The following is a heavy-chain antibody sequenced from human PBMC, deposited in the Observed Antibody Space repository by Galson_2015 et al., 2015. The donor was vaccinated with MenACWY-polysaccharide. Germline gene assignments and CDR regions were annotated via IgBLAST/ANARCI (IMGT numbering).Heavy chain of an antibody. V-gene: IGHV3-23*01. Sequence: SLRLSCAASGFTFTSYAMSWVRQAPGKGLEWVSAIRSSGTNTYYADSVKGWFTISRDNSKNTLYLHMNSLRAEDTAVYYCAKDSTDFWSVAGRFDHWGQGTLVTVSS. J-gene: IGHJ5*02. CDR3: AKDSTDFWSVAGRFDH. CDR1: GFTFTSYA. CDR2: IRSSGTNT. D-gene: IGHD3-3*01.